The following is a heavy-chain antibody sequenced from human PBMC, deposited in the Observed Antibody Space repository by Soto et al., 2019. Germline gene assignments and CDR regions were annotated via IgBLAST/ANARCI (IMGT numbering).Heavy chain of an antibody. Sequence: QVQLVESGGGVVQPGRSLRLSCAASGFTFSSYAMHWVRQAPGKGLEWVAVISYDGSNKYYADSVKGRFTISRDNSKNTLHRRMNSLRAEDTAVYYCARPLWRIDYNGGYFDLWGRGTLVTVSS. CDR2: ISYDGSNK. CDR3: ARPLWRIDYNGGYFDL. D-gene: IGHD4-4*01. CDR1: GFTFSSYA. V-gene: IGHV3-30-3*01. J-gene: IGHJ2*01.